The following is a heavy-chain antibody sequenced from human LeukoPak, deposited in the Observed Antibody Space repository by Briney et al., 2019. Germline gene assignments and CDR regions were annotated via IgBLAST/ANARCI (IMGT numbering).Heavy chain of an antibody. CDR1: GFTFSSYA. V-gene: IGHV3-30-3*01. J-gene: IGHJ4*02. D-gene: IGHD1-7*01. CDR2: ISYDGSNK. CDR3: ANSNWNYAY. Sequence: GGSPRLSCAASGFTFSSYAMHWVRQAPGKGLEWVAVISYDGSNKYYADSVKGRFTISRDNSKNTLYLQMNSLRAEDTAVYYCANSNWNYAYWGQGTLVTVSS.